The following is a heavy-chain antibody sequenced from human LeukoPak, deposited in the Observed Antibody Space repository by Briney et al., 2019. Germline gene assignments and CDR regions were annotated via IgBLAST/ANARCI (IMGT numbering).Heavy chain of an antibody. CDR3: ARGGSQPGSFLGS. V-gene: IGHV3-23*01. Sequence: GGSLRLSCAASEFTFSNYAMNWVRQAPGKGLEWVSRISGGGGSTYYADSVKGRFTIPRDNANNTLYLQMNSLTADDTAVYYCARGGSQPGSFLGSWGQGILVTVSS. CDR1: EFTFSNYA. J-gene: IGHJ4*02. D-gene: IGHD1-14*01. CDR2: ISGGGGST.